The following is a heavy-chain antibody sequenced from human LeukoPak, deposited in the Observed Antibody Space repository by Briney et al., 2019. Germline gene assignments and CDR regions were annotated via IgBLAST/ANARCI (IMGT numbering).Heavy chain of an antibody. CDR3: ARDLYCSSTSCYRGYFDY. Sequence: PGGSLRLSCAASGFTFSSYAMHWVRQAPGKGLEWVAIISYDRSNKYYADSVKGRFTISRDNSKNTLYLQMNSLRAEDTAVYYCARDLYCSSTSCYRGYFDYWGQGTLVTVSS. D-gene: IGHD2-2*02. CDR2: ISYDRSNK. V-gene: IGHV3-30-3*01. J-gene: IGHJ4*02. CDR1: GFTFSSYA.